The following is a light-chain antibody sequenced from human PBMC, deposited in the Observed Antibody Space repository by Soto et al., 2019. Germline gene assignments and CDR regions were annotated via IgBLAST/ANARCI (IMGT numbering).Light chain of an antibody. Sequence: EIVLTQSPATLSVSPGERATLSCRASQSVTSYLAWYQQRPGQAPRLLINDASRRATGIPDRFSGSGSGADFTLTISCLEPEDFAVYYCQQRSSWPITFGQGTRLEIK. V-gene: IGKV3-11*01. CDR2: DAS. CDR1: QSVTSY. J-gene: IGKJ5*01. CDR3: QQRSSWPIT.